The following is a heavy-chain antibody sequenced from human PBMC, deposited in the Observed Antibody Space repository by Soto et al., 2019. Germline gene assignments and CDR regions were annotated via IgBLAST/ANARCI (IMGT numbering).Heavy chain of an antibody. CDR2: ISYDGSNK. CDR1: GFTFSGYG. Sequence: GGSLRLSCAASGFTFSGYGMHWVRQAPGKGLEWVAVISYDGSNKYYADSVKGRFTISRDNSKNTLYLQMNSLRAEDTAVYYCAKDLEEDTAMVWVFDYWGQGALVTVSS. V-gene: IGHV3-30*18. CDR3: AKDLEEDTAMVWVFDY. D-gene: IGHD5-18*01. J-gene: IGHJ4*02.